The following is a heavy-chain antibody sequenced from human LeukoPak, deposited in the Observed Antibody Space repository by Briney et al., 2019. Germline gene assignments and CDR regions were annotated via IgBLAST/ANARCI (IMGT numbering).Heavy chain of an antibody. CDR2: IYYSGPI. J-gene: IGHJ3*01. Sequence: SETLSLTCTVSGGSISSGYWSWIRQHPGKGLEWIGYIYYSGPIYYNPSLKSRLTISLGTSKNQFSLKLSSVTAADTAVYYCATPFEGWADAFDVWGQGSMVTVSS. CDR1: GGSISSGY. V-gene: IGHV4-31*03. D-gene: IGHD3-16*01. CDR3: ATPFEGWADAFDV.